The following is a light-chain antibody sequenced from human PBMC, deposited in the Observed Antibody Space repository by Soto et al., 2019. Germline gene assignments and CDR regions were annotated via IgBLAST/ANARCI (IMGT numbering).Light chain of an antibody. CDR1: SSDVGGHNY. J-gene: IGLJ1*01. CDR3: SSYAGSNHPYV. CDR2: EVS. Sequence: QSVLTQPPSASGSPGQSVTISCTGTSSDVGGHNYVSWYQQHPGKAPRLMIYEVSKRPSGVPDRFSGSRSGNTASLTVSGLQAEDEADYYCSSYAGSNHPYVFGTGTKVTVL. V-gene: IGLV2-8*01.